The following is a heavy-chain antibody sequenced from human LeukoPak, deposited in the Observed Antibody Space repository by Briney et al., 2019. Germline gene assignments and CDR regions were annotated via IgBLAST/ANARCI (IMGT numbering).Heavy chain of an antibody. Sequence: KPSETLSLTCTVSGXSISSYYWSWIRQPPGKGLEWIGYISYSGTTNYNPSLKSRVTISVAPSKNQFSLKLRSVTAPDTAVYYCARDRGNYFDYWGQGTLVTVSS. CDR1: GXSISSYY. CDR3: ARDRGNYFDY. CDR2: ISYSGTT. V-gene: IGHV4-59*01. D-gene: IGHD6-13*01. J-gene: IGHJ4*02.